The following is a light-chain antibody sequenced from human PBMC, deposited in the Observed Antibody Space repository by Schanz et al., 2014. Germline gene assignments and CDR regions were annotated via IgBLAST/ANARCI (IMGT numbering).Light chain of an antibody. J-gene: IGLJ3*02. Sequence: QSVLTQPPSASGTPGQTVTISSSGSTSNIGSNVVNWYQHLPGTAPKLLIYANDQRPSGVPDRFSGSKSGTSASLAITGLQAEDEADYYCQSYDRSLSAWVFGGGTKLTVL. CDR1: TSNIGSNV. CDR2: AND. V-gene: IGLV1-44*01. CDR3: QSYDRSLSAWV.